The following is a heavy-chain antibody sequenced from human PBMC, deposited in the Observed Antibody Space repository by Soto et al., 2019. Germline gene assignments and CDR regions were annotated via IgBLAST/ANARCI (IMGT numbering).Heavy chain of an antibody. CDR3: ARKGDCSSTSCYRNWFDP. J-gene: IGHJ5*02. D-gene: IGHD2-2*01. CDR2: IYGTGTT. CDR1: DGSISSYY. V-gene: IGHV4-59*01. Sequence: SETLSLTCTVSDGSISSYYWSWIRQPPGKGLEWIGYIYGTGTTNYSPSLTNRVTISVDMSKNQFSLRLSSVTAADTAVYYCARKGDCSSTSCYRNWFDPWGQGTLVTVSS.